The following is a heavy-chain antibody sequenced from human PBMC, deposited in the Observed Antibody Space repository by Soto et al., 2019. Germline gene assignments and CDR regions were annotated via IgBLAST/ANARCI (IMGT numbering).Heavy chain of an antibody. CDR1: GGSISSSSYY. CDR3: ASFRAYYYCYGMDV. Sequence: SETLSLTCTVSGGSISSSSYYWGWIRQPPGKGLEWIGSIYYSGSTYYNPSLKSRVTISVDTSKNQFSLKLSSVTAADTAVYYCASFRAYYYCYGMDVWGQGTTVTVSS. V-gene: IGHV4-39*01. CDR2: IYYSGST. D-gene: IGHD3-10*01. J-gene: IGHJ6*02.